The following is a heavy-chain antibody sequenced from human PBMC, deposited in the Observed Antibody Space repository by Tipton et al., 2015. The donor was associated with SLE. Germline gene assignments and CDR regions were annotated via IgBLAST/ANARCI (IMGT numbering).Heavy chain of an antibody. CDR1: NGSISSHY. CDR2: MSYSGSA. V-gene: IGHV4-59*11. J-gene: IGHJ2*01. D-gene: IGHD5-24*01. Sequence: TLSLTCSVSNGSISSHYWSWIRQPPGKGLEWIGYMSYSGSAHYNPSLRSRVTLSLDTSKNQVSLKLTSVTAADTAVYYCARTNLQESLVDWFFDLWGRGTLVTVSS. CDR3: ARTNLQESLVDWFFDL.